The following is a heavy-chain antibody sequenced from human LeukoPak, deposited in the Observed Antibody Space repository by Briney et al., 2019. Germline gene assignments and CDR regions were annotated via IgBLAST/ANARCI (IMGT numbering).Heavy chain of an antibody. V-gene: IGHV4-34*01. Sequence: PSETLSLTCAVYGGSFSGYYWSWIRQPPGKGLEWIGEINHSGSTNYNPSLKSRVTISVDTYKNQFSLKLSAVTAADTAVYYCASINYYSGMDVWGQGTTVTVYS. CDR1: GGSFSGYY. CDR2: INHSGST. D-gene: IGHD1-14*01. CDR3: ASINYYSGMDV. J-gene: IGHJ6*02.